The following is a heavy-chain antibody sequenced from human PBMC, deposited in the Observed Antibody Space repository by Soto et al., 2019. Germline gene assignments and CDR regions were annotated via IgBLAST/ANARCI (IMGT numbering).Heavy chain of an antibody. CDR1: GFTVSSNY. V-gene: IGHV3-66*01. Sequence: GGSLRLSCAASGFTVSSNYMSWVRQAPGKGLEWVSVIYSGGSTYYADSVKGRFTISRDDSKNTLYLQMNSLRAEDTAVYYCARGRPLKLRNSAGGDAFDIWGQGTMVTVSS. J-gene: IGHJ3*02. CDR3: ARGRPLKLRNSAGGDAFDI. D-gene: IGHD1-7*01. CDR2: IYSGGST.